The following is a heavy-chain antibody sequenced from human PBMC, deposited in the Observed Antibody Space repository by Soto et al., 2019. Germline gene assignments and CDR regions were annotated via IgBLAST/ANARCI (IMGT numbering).Heavy chain of an antibody. CDR1: GFTFSNYG. Sequence: PXGSRRLSCAASGFTFSNYGRHWVRQAPGKGLEWVAVIWYDGNNKYYADSVKGRFTISRDNSNNTLYVQMTSLRAEDTAVYYCARGLHSLFDYWGQGTLVTAPQ. V-gene: IGHV3-33*01. CDR3: ARGLHSLFDY. D-gene: IGHD2-21*01. J-gene: IGHJ4*02. CDR2: IWYDGNNK.